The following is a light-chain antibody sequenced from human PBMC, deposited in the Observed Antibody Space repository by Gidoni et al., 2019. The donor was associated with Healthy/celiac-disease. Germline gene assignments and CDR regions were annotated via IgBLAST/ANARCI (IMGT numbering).Light chain of an antibody. Sequence: EIVMTQSPATLSVSPGERATLSCRASQSVSSNLAWYQQKPGQAPRLLIYGASTRATGIPARFSGSGSGTEFTLTISSLQSEDFAVYYCQQSKGFXQXTKVEIK. V-gene: IGKV3-15*01. J-gene: IGKJ1*01. CDR2: GAS. CDR1: QSVSSN. CDR3: QQSKG.